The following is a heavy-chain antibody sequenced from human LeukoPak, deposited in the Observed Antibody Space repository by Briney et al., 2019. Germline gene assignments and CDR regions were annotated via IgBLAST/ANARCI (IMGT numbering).Heavy chain of an antibody. V-gene: IGHV3-23*01. CDR1: GFTFSNNA. CDR2: ISGRGSPK. Sequence: GGSLRLSCAASGFTFSNNAVSWVRQAPGKGLEWVSVISGRGSPKYYADSVKGRFTISIDSSKNTLYLQMNSLRAEDTAVYYCAKYKYNYSDYGMDVWGQGTTVTVSS. CDR3: AKYKYNYSDYGMDV. J-gene: IGHJ6*02. D-gene: IGHD5-24*01.